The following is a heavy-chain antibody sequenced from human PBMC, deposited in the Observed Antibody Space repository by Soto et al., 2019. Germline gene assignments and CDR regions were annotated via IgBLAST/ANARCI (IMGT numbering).Heavy chain of an antibody. J-gene: IGHJ4*02. Sequence: GGSLRLSCAASGFTFSSYDMHWVRQGTGKGLEWVSAIGSAVGTYYAGSVKGRFTISRDNAKNSLFLQMNSLRAGDTAVYYCALALGPTTGLDYWGQGTLVTVSS. CDR2: IGSAVGT. CDR3: ALALGPTTGLDY. V-gene: IGHV3-13*01. D-gene: IGHD1-26*01. CDR1: GFTFSSYD.